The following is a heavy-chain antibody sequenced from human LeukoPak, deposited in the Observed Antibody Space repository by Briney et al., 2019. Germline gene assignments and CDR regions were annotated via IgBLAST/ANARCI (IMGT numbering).Heavy chain of an antibody. Sequence: ASVKVSCKASGGTLSKHIITWVRQAPGQGLEWMGGITPIFGTTNYPQKFQGRVTITADESTNTAYLELSSLRSEDTAVYYCARGGFGVVYDPYYFDYWGQGTLVTVSS. D-gene: IGHD3-3*01. J-gene: IGHJ4*02. CDR1: GGTLSKHI. CDR2: ITPIFGTT. V-gene: IGHV1-69*13. CDR3: ARGGFGVVYDPYYFDY.